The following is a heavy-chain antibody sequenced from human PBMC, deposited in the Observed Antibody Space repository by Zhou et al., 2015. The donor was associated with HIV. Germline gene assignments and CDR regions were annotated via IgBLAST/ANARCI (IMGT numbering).Heavy chain of an antibody. J-gene: IGHJ4*02. CDR2: INPSNGIT. CDR1: GYTFTYYY. D-gene: IGHD4-17*01. Sequence: QVQLVQSGAEVRKPGASVKVSCKASGYTFTYYYMHWVRQAPGQGLEWMGVINPSNGITSQAQGRVILTRDTSTSTVYLEIRSLRSDDTAVYYCARGFTPYDNGDYCQFWGQGTQVTVSS. V-gene: IGHV1-46*04. CDR3: ARGFTPYDNGDYCQF.